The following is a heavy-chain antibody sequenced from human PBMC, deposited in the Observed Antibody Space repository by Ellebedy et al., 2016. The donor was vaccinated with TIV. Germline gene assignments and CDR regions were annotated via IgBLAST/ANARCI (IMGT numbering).Heavy chain of an antibody. Sequence: ASVKVSCXASGYTFTGYYMHWVRQAPGQGLEWMGWISAYNGNTNYAQKLQGRVTMTRDTSTSTVYMELSSLRSEDTAVYYCAKGGEHYYDSSQFDYWGQGTLVTVSS. J-gene: IGHJ4*02. D-gene: IGHD3-22*01. CDR1: GYTFTGYY. CDR2: ISAYNGNT. CDR3: AKGGEHYYDSSQFDY. V-gene: IGHV1-18*04.